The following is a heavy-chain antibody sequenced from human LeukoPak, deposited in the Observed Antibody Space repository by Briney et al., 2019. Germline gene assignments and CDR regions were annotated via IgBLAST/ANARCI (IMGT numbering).Heavy chain of an antibody. CDR3: ARGYCSSATCRHLDY. D-gene: IGHD2-2*01. Sequence: ASVKVSCKASGYAFTNYAISWVRQAPGQGLEWMGWISVYNGNTNYAQKLQGRVTMTADTSTTTAYMELRSLRSDDTAVYYCARGYCSSATCRHLDYGGQGALVTVSS. V-gene: IGHV1-18*01. CDR1: GYAFTNYA. J-gene: IGHJ4*02. CDR2: ISVYNGNT.